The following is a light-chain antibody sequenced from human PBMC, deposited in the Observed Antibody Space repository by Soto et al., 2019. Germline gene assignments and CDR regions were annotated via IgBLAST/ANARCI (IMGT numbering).Light chain of an antibody. CDR2: DVF. J-gene: IGKJ4*01. CDR1: QDISKY. CDR3: PQYDQLPIN. Sequence: DIQMTQSASSLPASVGDTVTISCQASQDISKYLNWFQPKPGKAPKLLIYDVFNVETGVPSRFSGRGSGTDFTLIISNLQPEEFATYYCPQYDQLPINFGGGTKVDI. V-gene: IGKV1-33*01.